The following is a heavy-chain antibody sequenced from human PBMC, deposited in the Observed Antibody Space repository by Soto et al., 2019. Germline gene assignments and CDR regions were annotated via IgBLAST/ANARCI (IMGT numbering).Heavy chain of an antibody. D-gene: IGHD3-3*01. Sequence: SETLSLTCAVYGGSFSGYYWSWIRQPPGKGLEWIGEINHSGSTNYNPSLKSRVTISVDTSKNQFSLKLSSVTAADTAVYYCARGPTPAGLAWHPRSICGLDVWGQGTTVTVSS. CDR3: ARGPTPAGLAWHPRSICGLDV. CDR2: INHSGST. V-gene: IGHV4-34*01. CDR1: GGSFSGYY. J-gene: IGHJ6*02.